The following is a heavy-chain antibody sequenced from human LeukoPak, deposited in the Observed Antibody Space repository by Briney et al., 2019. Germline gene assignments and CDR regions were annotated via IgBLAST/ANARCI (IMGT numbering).Heavy chain of an antibody. CDR3: AKEMGYYYDSSGYYGFDY. Sequence: GGSLRLSCAASGFTVSSNYMSWVRQAPGKGLEWVTVISYDGSNKYYADSVKGRFTISRDNSKNTLYLQMNSLRAEDTAVYYCAKEMGYYYDSSGYYGFDYWGQGTLVTVSS. J-gene: IGHJ4*02. CDR1: GFTVSSNY. CDR2: ISYDGSNK. D-gene: IGHD3-22*01. V-gene: IGHV3-30*18.